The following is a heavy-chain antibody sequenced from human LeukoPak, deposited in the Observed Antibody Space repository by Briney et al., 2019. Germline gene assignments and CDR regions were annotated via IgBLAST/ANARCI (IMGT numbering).Heavy chain of an antibody. Sequence: TGGSLRLSCAAFGFTFSSYAMHWVRQAPGEGLEWVVVISYDGSNKYYADSAKGRFTISRDNSKNTLFLQMNSLRGEDTAVYYCARDFGWISGLDYWGQGTLVTVSS. D-gene: IGHD2-2*03. CDR3: ARDFGWISGLDY. CDR1: GFTFSSYA. CDR2: ISYDGSNK. V-gene: IGHV3-30-3*01. J-gene: IGHJ4*02.